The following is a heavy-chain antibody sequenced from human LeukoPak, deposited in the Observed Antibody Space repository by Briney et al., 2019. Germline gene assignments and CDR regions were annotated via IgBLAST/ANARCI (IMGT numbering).Heavy chain of an antibody. J-gene: IGHJ4*02. CDR2: ISPYNGNT. CDR1: GYTFTIYG. V-gene: IGHV1-18*01. Sequence: ASVKVSCKASGYTFTIYGFSWVRQAPGQGLEWMGWISPYNGNTNYAQKLQVRVTMTTDTSTSTAYMELRSLRSDDAAVYYCARGGSYYDSSGYYYVGFDYWGQGTLVTVSS. CDR3: ARGGSYYDSSGYYYVGFDY. D-gene: IGHD3-22*01.